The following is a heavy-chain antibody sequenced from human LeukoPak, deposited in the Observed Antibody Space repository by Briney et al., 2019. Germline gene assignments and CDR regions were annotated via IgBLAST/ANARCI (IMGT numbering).Heavy chain of an antibody. CDR3: ARPYCSSTSCYDGDHFDY. Sequence: PGGSLRLSCAASGFTFSSYAMHWVRQAPGKGLEWVAVISYDGSNKYYADSVKGRFTISRDNSKNTLYLQMNSLRAEDTAVYYCARPYCSSTSCYDGDHFDYWGQGTLVTVSS. CDR1: GFTFSSYA. CDR2: ISYDGSNK. D-gene: IGHD2-2*01. J-gene: IGHJ4*02. V-gene: IGHV3-30*04.